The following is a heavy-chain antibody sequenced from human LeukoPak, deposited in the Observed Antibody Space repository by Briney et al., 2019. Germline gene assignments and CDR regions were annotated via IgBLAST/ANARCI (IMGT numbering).Heavy chain of an antibody. Sequence: KTSGTLSLTCAVSGGSISSSNWWSWVRQHPGKGLEWIGEIYYSGSTNYNPSLKSRVTISVDKSKNQFSLKLSSVTAADTAVYYCARAVAGREGVYFDYWGQGTLVTVSS. CDR1: GGSISSSNW. CDR2: IYYSGST. D-gene: IGHD6-19*01. CDR3: ARAVAGREGVYFDY. J-gene: IGHJ4*02. V-gene: IGHV4-4*02.